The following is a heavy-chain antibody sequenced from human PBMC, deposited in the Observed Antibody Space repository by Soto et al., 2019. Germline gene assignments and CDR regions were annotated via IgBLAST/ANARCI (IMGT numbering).Heavy chain of an antibody. CDR2: INPSGGST. V-gene: IGHV1-46*01. D-gene: IGHD3-3*01. CDR1: GYTFTSYY. CDR3: ARDLEDRITIFGVVLGEDYYYGMDV. J-gene: IGHJ6*02. Sequence: QVQLVQSGAEVKKPGASVKVSCKASGYTFTSYYMHWVRQAPGQGLEWMGIINPSGGSTSYAQKFQGRVTMTRATSTSTVYMELSSLRSEDPAVYYCARDLEDRITIFGVVLGEDYYYGMDVWGQGTTVTVSS.